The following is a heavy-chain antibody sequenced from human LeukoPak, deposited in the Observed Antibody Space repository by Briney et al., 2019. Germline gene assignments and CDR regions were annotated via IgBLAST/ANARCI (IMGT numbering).Heavy chain of an antibody. Sequence: GGSLRLSCAASGFSVSTTYMSWVRQAPGKGLEWVSVFYSGGSTYYADSVKDRFTISRDNSKNTLFLQMDSLRAKDTAVYYCARGAGNYDSSGYGFWGQGTLVTVSS. CDR2: FYSGGST. CDR3: ARGAGNYDSSGYGF. V-gene: IGHV3-66*01. D-gene: IGHD3-22*01. CDR1: GFSVSTTY. J-gene: IGHJ4*02.